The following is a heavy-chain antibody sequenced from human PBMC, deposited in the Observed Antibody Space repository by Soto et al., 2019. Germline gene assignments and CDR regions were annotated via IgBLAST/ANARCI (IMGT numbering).Heavy chain of an antibody. D-gene: IGHD6-19*01. Sequence: SETLSLTCTVSGGSISPYYWSWIRHPPGGGLEWIGYIFHTGTPRYSPSLESRVTMSVDSSKNQVYLKLTSVTAADTAVYFCAREASVGTSPFSNSGWYGYFDYWGQGALVTVSS. CDR2: IFHTGTP. CDR1: GGSISPYY. V-gene: IGHV4-59*01. J-gene: IGHJ4*02. CDR3: AREASVGTSPFSNSGWYGYFDY.